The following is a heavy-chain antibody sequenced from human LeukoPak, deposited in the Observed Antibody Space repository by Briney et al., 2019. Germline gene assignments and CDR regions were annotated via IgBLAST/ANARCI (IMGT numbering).Heavy chain of an antibody. CDR3: ARDGYCSSTSCYRGGNYYYGMDV. V-gene: IGHV1-69*13. D-gene: IGHD2-2*01. CDR2: IIPVFGTA. J-gene: IGHJ6*04. Sequence: SVKVSCKASGGTFSSYAISWVRQAPGQGLEWMGGIIPVFGTANYAQKFQGRVTITADESTSTAYMELSSLRSEDTAVYYCARDGYCSSTSCYRGGNYYYGMDVWGKGTTVTVSS. CDR1: GGTFSSYA.